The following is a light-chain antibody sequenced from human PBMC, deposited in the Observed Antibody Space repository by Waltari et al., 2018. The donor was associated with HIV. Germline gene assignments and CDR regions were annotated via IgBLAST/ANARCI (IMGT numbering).Light chain of an antibody. CDR3: QAWDNGVAV. Sequence: SFELTQPPSVSVPPGQTATIPCSGANLGNKYALWYQQKPGQSPVLIISHDSRRPSGIPERFFGSNSGNTATLTISGTQATDEADYYCQAWDNGVAVFGGGTKLTVL. CDR2: HDS. CDR1: NLGNKY. J-gene: IGLJ2*01. V-gene: IGLV3-1*01.